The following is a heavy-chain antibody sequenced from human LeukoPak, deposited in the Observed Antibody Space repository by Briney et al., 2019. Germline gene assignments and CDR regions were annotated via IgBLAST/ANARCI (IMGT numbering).Heavy chain of an antibody. J-gene: IGHJ6*02. Sequence: PSETLSLTCTVSGGSISSYYWSWIRQPPGKGLEWIGYIYYSGSTNYNPSLKSRVTISVDTSKNQFSLKLSSVTAADTAVYYCARDRRSIAAAGTPSVGGMDVWGQGTTVTVSS. CDR2: IYYSGST. D-gene: IGHD6-13*01. CDR3: ARDRRSIAAAGTPSVGGMDV. CDR1: GGSISSYY. V-gene: IGHV4-59*01.